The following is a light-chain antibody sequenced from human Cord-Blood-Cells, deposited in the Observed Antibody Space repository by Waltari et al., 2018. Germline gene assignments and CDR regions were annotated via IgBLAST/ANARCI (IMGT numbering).Light chain of an antibody. J-gene: IGKJ1*01. CDR3: QQYGSSSWT. CDR1: QSVSSSY. Sequence: EIELTHSPDTLSLSPGEKPTLPCRASQSVSSSYLSWYQQKPGQAPRLLIYGASSRATGIPDRFSGSGSGTDFTLTISRLEPEDFAVYYCQQYGSSSWTFGQGIKVEIK. CDR2: GAS. V-gene: IGKV3-20*01.